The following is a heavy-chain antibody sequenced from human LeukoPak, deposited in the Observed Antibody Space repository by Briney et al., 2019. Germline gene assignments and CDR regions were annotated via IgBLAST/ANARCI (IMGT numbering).Heavy chain of an antibody. CDR1: GGSTSSHY. Sequence: SETLSLTCTGSGGSTSSHYWSWIRQPAGKGVEWIGRIYTSGRTNSNPSLKSRVTMSIDTSKNQFSLMLSSVTAADTAVYYCVRGLFDSSSYRAFDIWGQGTMVTVSS. CDR2: IYTSGRT. CDR3: VRGLFDSSSYRAFDI. V-gene: IGHV4-4*07. J-gene: IGHJ3*02. D-gene: IGHD3-22*01.